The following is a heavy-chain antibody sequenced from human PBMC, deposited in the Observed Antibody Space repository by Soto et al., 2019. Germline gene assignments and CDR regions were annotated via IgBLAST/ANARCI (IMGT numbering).Heavy chain of an antibody. Sequence: SGPTXVNPTDTLTLTFTFSVFSLTSPGMCVSWIRQPPGKALEWLALIERDDDDKYYSTSLKTRLTISKDTRKNQVVLTMAKMDPADTGNYYCARSIRGNRRFNGMEVWGQGTTV. CDR3: ARSIRGNRRFNGMEV. J-gene: IGHJ6*01. CDR1: VFSLTSPGMC. CDR2: IERDDDDK. V-gene: IGHV2-70*13. D-gene: IGHD1-20*01.